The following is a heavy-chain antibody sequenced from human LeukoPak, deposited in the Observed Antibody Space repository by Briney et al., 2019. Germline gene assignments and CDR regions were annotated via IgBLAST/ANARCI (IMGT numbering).Heavy chain of an antibody. V-gene: IGHV3-33*01. D-gene: IGHD2-2*01. CDR2: IWYDGSNK. CDR3: ARENPTCSSTNCYFDY. CDR1: GFTLSTFG. Sequence: PGRSLRLSCAASGFTLSTFGMHWVRQAPGKGLEWVAVIWYDGSNKDYAESVKGRFAISRDNSKNTLFLQMNSLRAEDTAVYYCARENPTCSSTNCYFDYWGQGTLVTVSS. J-gene: IGHJ4*02.